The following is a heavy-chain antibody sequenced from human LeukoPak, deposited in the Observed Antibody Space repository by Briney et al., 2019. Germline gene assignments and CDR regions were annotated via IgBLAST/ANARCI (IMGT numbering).Heavy chain of an antibody. V-gene: IGHV4-34*01. CDR1: GGSFSGYY. CDR2: SHHSGST. D-gene: IGHD3-16*02. J-gene: IGHJ4*02. CDR3: ARGGYDYVWGSYRYYFDY. Sequence: SETLSLTCAVYGGSFSGYYWSWIRQPPGKGLEWIGESHHSGSTYYNPSLKSRVTISVDRSKNQFSLKLSSVTAADTAVYYCARGGYDYVWGSYRYYFDYWGQGTLVTVSS.